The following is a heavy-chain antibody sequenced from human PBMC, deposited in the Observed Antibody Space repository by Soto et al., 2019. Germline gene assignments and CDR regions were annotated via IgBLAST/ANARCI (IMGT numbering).Heavy chain of an antibody. CDR1: GCTFTGYY. Sequence: AAVKVSCKASGCTFTGYYVHWVRQAPGQGLEWMGWINPNSGGTNYAQKFQGWVTMTRDTSKNQFSLRLSSVTAADTAVYYCARVGSSGWSPDYWGQGTLVTVSS. CDR3: ARVGSSGWSPDY. CDR2: INPNSGGT. D-gene: IGHD6-19*01. V-gene: IGHV1-2*04. J-gene: IGHJ4*02.